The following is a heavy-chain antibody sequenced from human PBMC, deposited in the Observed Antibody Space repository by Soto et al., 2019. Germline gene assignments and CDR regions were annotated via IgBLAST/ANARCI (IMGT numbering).Heavy chain of an antibody. D-gene: IGHD2-21*01. CDR2: INHSGST. J-gene: IGHJ6*03. CDR3: AKAYCGGDCYSGYYYCEVV. Sequence: SETLSLTCAVYGGSFSGYYWSWIRQPPGKGLEWIGEINHSGSTNYNPSLKSRVTISVDTSKNQFSLKLSSVTAADTAVYYCAKAYCGGDCYSGYYYCEVVCGKGTPFTVSS. V-gene: IGHV4-34*01. CDR1: GGSFSGYY.